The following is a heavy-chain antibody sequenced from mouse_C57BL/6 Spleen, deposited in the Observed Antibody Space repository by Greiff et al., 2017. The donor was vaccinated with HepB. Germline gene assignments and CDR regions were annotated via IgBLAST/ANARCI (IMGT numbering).Heavy chain of an antibody. J-gene: IGHJ3*01. CDR1: GYTFTDYY. CDR3: ARRGID. Sequence: VQLQQSGPELVKPGASVKISCKASGYTFTDYYMNWVKQSHGKSLEWIGDINPNNGGTSYNQKFKGKATLTVDKSSSTAYMELRSLTSEDSAVYYCARRGIDWGQGTLVTVSA. CDR2: INPNNGGT. V-gene: IGHV1-26*01.